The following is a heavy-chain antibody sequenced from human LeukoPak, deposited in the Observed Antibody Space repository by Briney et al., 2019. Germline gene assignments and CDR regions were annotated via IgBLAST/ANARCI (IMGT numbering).Heavy chain of an antibody. CDR1: GYTFTSYG. CDR3: ARDAYYDSSGYYPIYYFDY. D-gene: IGHD3-22*01. J-gene: IGHJ4*02. V-gene: IGHV1-18*01. Sequence: GASVKVSCKASGYTFTSYGISWVRQAPGQGLEWMGWISAYNGNTNYAQKLQGRVTMTTDTSTSTAYMELRSLRSDDTAVYYCARDAYYDSSGYYPIYYFDYWGQGTLVTVSS. CDR2: ISAYNGNT.